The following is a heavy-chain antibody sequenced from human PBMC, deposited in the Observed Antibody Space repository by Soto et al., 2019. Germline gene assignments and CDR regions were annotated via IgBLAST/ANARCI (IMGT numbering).Heavy chain of an antibody. CDR2: ISGSGGST. D-gene: IGHD4-17*01. Sequence: EVQLLESGGGLVQPGGSLTLSCAASGFTFSSYAMSWVRQAPGKGLEWVSAISGSGGSTYYADSVKGRFTISRDNSKNTLYLQMNSLRAEDTAVYYCARRTSTVTRLWYFDYWGQGTLVTVSS. V-gene: IGHV3-23*01. CDR3: ARRTSTVTRLWYFDY. J-gene: IGHJ4*02. CDR1: GFTFSSYA.